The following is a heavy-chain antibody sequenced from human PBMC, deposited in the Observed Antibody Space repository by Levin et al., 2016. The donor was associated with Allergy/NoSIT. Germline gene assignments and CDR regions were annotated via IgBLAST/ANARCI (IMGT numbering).Heavy chain of an antibody. CDR2: IYWDDDK. D-gene: IGHD1-14*01. Sequence: WIRQPPGKALEWLALIYWDDDKRYSPSLKSRLTITKDTSKNQVVLTMTNMDPVDTATYYCAQKYGIYGMDVWGQGTTVTVSS. CDR3: AQKYGIYGMDV. J-gene: IGHJ6*02. V-gene: IGHV2-5*02.